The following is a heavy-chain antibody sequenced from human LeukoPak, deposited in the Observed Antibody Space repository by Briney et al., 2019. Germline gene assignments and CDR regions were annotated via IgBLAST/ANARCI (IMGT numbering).Heavy chain of an antibody. CDR2: ISGSGSTI. J-gene: IGHJ6*02. V-gene: IGHV3-48*01. CDR3: AREPPLGSTMLRGVRIYYGMDV. CDR1: GFTFSTYS. D-gene: IGHD3-10*01. Sequence: GGSLRLSCAASGFTFSTYSMNWVRQAPGKGLEWVSYISGSGSTIYYADSVKGRFTISRDAAKNSLYLQMNSLRAEDTAVYYCAREPPLGSTMLRGVRIYYGMDVWGQGTTVTVSS.